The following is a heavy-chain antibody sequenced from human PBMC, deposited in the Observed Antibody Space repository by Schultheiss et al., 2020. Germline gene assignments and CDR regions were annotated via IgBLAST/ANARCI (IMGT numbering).Heavy chain of an antibody. CDR2: ISYDGSNK. Sequence: GGSLRLSCAASGFTFSSYGMHWVRQAPGKGLEWVAVISYDGSNKYYADSVKGRFTISRDNSKNTLYLQMNSLRAEDTAVYYFAKDLTMVQGVIQLGDAFDIWGQGTMVTVSS. CDR3: AKDLTMVQGVIQLGDAFDI. J-gene: IGHJ3*02. CDR1: GFTFSSYG. V-gene: IGHV3-30*18. D-gene: IGHD3-10*01.